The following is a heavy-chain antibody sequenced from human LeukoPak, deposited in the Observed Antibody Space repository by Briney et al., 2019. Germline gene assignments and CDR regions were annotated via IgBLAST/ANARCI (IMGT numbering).Heavy chain of an antibody. J-gene: IGHJ4*02. Sequence: GASVKVSCKASGYTFTSYDIHWVRQATGQGLEWMGWMNPNSGNTGYAQKFQGRVTMTRNTSISTAYMELSSLRSEDTAVYYCARGLPKRYCSGGSCEPRWGQGTLVTVSS. V-gene: IGHV1-8*01. CDR3: ARGLPKRYCSGGSCEPR. CDR1: GYTFTSYD. D-gene: IGHD2-15*01. CDR2: MNPNSGNT.